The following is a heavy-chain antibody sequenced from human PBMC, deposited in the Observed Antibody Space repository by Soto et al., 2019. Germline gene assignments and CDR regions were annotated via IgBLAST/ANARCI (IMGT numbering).Heavy chain of an antibody. D-gene: IGHD6-19*01. CDR1: GGSVSSGSYY. J-gene: IGHJ4*02. CDR2: IYYSGST. CDR3: ARSRSGWKWGAYYFDY. Sequence: SETLSLTCTVSGGSVSSGSYYWSWIRQPPGKGLEWIGYIYYSGSTNYNPSLKSRVTISVDTSKNQFSLKLSSVTAADTAVYYCARSRSGWKWGAYYFDYWGQGTLVTVSS. V-gene: IGHV4-61*01.